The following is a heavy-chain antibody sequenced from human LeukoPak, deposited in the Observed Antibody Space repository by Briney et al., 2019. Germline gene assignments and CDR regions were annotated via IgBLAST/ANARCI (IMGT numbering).Heavy chain of an antibody. CDR1: GFTFNDYW. J-gene: IGHJ4*02. V-gene: IGHV3-7*01. D-gene: IGHD5-18*01. Sequence: GGSLRLSCAASGFTFNDYWMSWVRQAPGKGLEWVANINQDGSEKYYVDSVKGRFTISRDNAKNSLYLQMNSLSAEDTAVYYCARVDTTMVGGFDYWGQGTLVTVSS. CDR3: ARVDTTMVGGFDY. CDR2: INQDGSEK.